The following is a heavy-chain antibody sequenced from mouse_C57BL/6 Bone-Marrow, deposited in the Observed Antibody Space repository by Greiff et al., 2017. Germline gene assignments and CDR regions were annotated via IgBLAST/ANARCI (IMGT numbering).Heavy chain of an antibody. CDR2: FYPGSGSI. D-gene: IGHD2-4*01. J-gene: IGHJ2*01. Sequence: QVQLQQSGAELVKPGASVKLSCKASGYIFTEYTIHWVKQRSGQCLEWIGWFYPGSGSIKYNERFKDKATLTADKSSNTVYMELSRLTSEDSAVYFCARHEMYYDYEGYFDYWGQGTTLTVSS. V-gene: IGHV1-62-2*01. CDR1: GYIFTEYT. CDR3: ARHEMYYDYEGYFDY.